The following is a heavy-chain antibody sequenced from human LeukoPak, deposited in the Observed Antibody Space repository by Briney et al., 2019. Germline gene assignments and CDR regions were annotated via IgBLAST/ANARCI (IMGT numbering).Heavy chain of an antibody. V-gene: IGHV3-7*01. CDR2: IKQDGSDK. D-gene: IGHD6-19*01. Sequence: GRSLRLSCAASGFTFRNNWMSWVRQAAGKGLEWVANIKQDGSDKNYVDSVKGRFAISRDNAKNSLSLQMNSLRAEDTAVYYCARETPDSSGWDWGQGTLVTVSS. CDR1: GFTFRNNW. J-gene: IGHJ4*02. CDR3: ARETPDSSGWD.